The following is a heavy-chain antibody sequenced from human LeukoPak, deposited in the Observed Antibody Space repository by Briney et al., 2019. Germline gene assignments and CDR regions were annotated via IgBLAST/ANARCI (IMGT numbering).Heavy chain of an antibody. Sequence: PGGSLRLSCAASGFTFSSYSMNWVRQAPGKGLEWVSYISSSGSTIYYADSVKGRFTISRDNAKNSLYLQMNSLRAEDTAVYYCARFPNRSSSWLPPYYYMDVWGKGTTVTISS. V-gene: IGHV3-48*04. CDR3: ARFPNRSSSWLPPYYYMDV. CDR1: GFTFSSYS. D-gene: IGHD6-13*01. J-gene: IGHJ6*03. CDR2: ISSSGSTI.